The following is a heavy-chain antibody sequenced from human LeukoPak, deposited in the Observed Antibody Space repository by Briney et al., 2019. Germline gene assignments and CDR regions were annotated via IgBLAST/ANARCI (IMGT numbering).Heavy chain of an antibody. V-gene: IGHV3-30*02. Sequence: QTGPSLRLSCSASGLTFSTYAIHYVRGPPAKGLEGGSFIWNDGSNKSYADSVKGGFTISRDTSKNTLYLGKNSMRAEDMAVYYCTKESNQHYWGQGTLVTVSS. CDR2: IWNDGSNK. J-gene: IGHJ4*02. CDR3: TKESNQHY. D-gene: IGHD2-2*01. CDR1: GLTFSTYA.